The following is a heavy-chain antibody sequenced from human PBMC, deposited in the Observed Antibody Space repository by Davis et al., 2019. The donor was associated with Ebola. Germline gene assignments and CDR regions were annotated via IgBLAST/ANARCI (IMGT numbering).Heavy chain of an antibody. V-gene: IGHV5-51*01. D-gene: IGHD2-2*01. CDR2: IFPDDSDA. J-gene: IGHJ4*02. CDR1: GYGFTNYW. Sequence: GESLKISCKGSGYGFTNYWIGWVRQMPGKGLEWMGFIFPDDSDATYSPSFQGQVTFSVDKSIRTAYLQWNSLKASDTATYYCARQGTTSWDSWGQGTLVTVSS. CDR3: ARQGTTSWDS.